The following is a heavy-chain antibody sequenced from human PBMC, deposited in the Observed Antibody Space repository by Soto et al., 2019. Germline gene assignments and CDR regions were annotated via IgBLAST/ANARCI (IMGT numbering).Heavy chain of an antibody. V-gene: IGHV4-4*02. D-gene: IGHD3-3*01. CDR3: ARARSYYDFWSAYLKGNWFDP. CDR1: GASISRNKHW. Sequence: LXLTCVLTGASISRNKHWWTVVRQPPGKGLEWIGEIYHTGGVNYMSSLRGRITMSVDKTKNQFSLKLSSMTAADTAVYYCARARSYYDFWSAYLKGNWFDPRGQGTLVTVSS. CDR2: IYHTGGV. J-gene: IGHJ5*02.